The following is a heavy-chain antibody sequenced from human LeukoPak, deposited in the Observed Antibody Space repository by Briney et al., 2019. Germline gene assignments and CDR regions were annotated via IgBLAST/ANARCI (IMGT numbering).Heavy chain of an antibody. CDR3: ARDTLGAPRWFDY. V-gene: IGHV1-2*04. CDR2: INPNSGGT. Sequence: GASVKVSCKASGYTFTGYYMHWVRQAPGQGLEWMGWINPNSGGTNYAQKFQGWVTMTRDTSINTAYMELSRLRSDDTAVYYCARDTLGAPRWFDYWGQGTLVTVSS. D-gene: IGHD4-23*01. CDR1: GYTFTGYY. J-gene: IGHJ4*02.